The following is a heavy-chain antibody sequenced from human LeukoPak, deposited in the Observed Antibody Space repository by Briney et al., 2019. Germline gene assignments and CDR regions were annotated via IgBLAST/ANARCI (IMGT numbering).Heavy chain of an antibody. Sequence: SETLSLTCTVSGGSISSGDYYWSWIRQPPGKGLEWIGYIYYSGSTYYNPFLKSRVTISVDTSKNQFSLKLSSVTAADTAVYYCARDLFSPEGDAFDIWGQGTMVTVSS. CDR1: GGSISSGDYY. V-gene: IGHV4-30-4*08. CDR3: ARDLFSPEGDAFDI. J-gene: IGHJ3*02. CDR2: IYYSGST. D-gene: IGHD1-14*01.